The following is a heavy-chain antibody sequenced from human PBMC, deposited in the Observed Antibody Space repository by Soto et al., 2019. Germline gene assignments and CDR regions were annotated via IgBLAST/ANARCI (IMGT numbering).Heavy chain of an antibody. CDR3: ARDPQGGKQIYGMDG. J-gene: IGHJ6*02. CDR2: IWYDGTNK. Sequence: GGSLRLSCAASGFTFSTYGMHWVRQAPGKGLAWVAVIWYDGTNKYYEDYVNGRFIISRDNSKKTMYLQMNSLRVEDTAVYYCARDPQGGKQIYGMDGWAQGTTVTVSS. V-gene: IGHV3-33*01. CDR1: GFTFSTYG. D-gene: IGHD3-16*01.